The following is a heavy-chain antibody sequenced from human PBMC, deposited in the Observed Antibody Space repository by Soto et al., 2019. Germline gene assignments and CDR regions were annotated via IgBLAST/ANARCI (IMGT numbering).Heavy chain of an antibody. CDR1: GYTFTSYD. CDR3: ARADEQWLAPDY. J-gene: IGHJ4*02. Sequence: GASVTVCSTASGYTFTSYDINWVRQATGQGREWMGWMGPNSGNTAYAQKFQHRVTTTRNTSISTAYMELSSLRSEDTAVYDCARADEQWLAPDYWGQGTLVTVSS. CDR2: MGPNSGNT. V-gene: IGHV1-8*01. D-gene: IGHD6-19*01.